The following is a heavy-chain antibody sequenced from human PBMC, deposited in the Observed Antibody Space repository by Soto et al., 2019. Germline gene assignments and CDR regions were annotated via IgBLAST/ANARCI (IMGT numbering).Heavy chain of an antibody. CDR3: AKEGIGRDSGGSLDY. CDR1: GFSFGNYA. J-gene: IGHJ3*01. CDR2: ISGTAGST. V-gene: IGHV3-23*01. Sequence: EVQLLESGGGLVQPGGSLRLSCAASGFSFGNYAMSWVRRAPGKGLQWVSGISGTAGSTDYADSVKGRFTISRDNSKNTIYLQMNSLRAEDTALYYCAKEGIGRDSGGSLDYWGQGTMVTVSS. D-gene: IGHD4-17*01.